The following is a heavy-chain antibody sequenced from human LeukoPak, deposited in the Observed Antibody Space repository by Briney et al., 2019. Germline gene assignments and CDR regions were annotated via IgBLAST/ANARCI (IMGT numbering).Heavy chain of an antibody. Sequence: SETLSLTCTVSGASINTHYWSWIRQPAGKGLEWIGRINISGSTNYNSSLQSRGTMSVDTSKNQFSLKLSSVTAADTAVYYCARALNPLPGTYYFDYWGQGTLVTVSS. D-gene: IGHD2-15*01. CDR2: INISGST. CDR3: ARALNPLPGTYYFDY. V-gene: IGHV4-4*07. CDR1: GASINTHY. J-gene: IGHJ4*02.